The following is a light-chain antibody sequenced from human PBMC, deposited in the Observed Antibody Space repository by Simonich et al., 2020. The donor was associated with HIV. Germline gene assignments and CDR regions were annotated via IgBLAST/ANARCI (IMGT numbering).Light chain of an antibody. CDR1: SGSLASNY. Sequence: NFMLTQPHSVSESPGKTVTISCTRSSGSLASNYVQWSQQRPGSAPTAGIYEDNQCPSGVPDRFSGSIDSSSNSASLTISGLKTEDEADYYCQSYDSSNQVFGGGTKLTVL. J-gene: IGLJ3*02. V-gene: IGLV6-57*03. CDR2: EDN. CDR3: QSYDSSNQV.